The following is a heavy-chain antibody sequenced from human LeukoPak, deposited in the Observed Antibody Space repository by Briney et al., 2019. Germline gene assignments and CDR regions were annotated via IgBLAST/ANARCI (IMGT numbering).Heavy chain of an antibody. CDR1: GGSFSGYY. V-gene: IGHV4-34*01. J-gene: IGHJ4*02. D-gene: IGHD6-19*01. Sequence: SETLSLTCAVYGGSFSGYYWSWIRQPPGKGLEWIGEINHSGSTNYNPSLKSRVTISVDTSKNQFSLKLSSVTAADTAVYYCARLTIAVAGRISDYWGQGTLVTVSS. CDR3: ARLTIAVAGRISDY. CDR2: INHSGST.